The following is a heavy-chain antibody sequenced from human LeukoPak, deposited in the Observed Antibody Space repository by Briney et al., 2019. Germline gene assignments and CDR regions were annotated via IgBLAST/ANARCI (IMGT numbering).Heavy chain of an antibody. D-gene: IGHD1-1*01. CDR3: ARDPAGSGFAFDS. Sequence: GGSLRLSCGASGITFSSYSMNWVRQAPGKGLEWVSYISSSGSTKYYADSVKGRFTISRDNSEDTLYLQMNSLRVEDTAVYYCARDPAGSGFAFDSWGQGALVTVSS. CDR2: ISSSGSTK. V-gene: IGHV3-48*01. CDR1: GITFSSYS. J-gene: IGHJ4*02.